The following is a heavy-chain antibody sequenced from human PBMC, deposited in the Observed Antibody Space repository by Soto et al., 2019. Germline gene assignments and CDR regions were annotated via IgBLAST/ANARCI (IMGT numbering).Heavy chain of an antibody. D-gene: IGHD3-9*01. Sequence: EVQLLESGGGLVQPGGSLRLSCAASGFTFSSYAMSWVRQAPGKGLEWVSAISGSGGSTYYADSVKGRFTISRDNSKNTLYQKMKSLRAEETAVYYCAKGGGALRYFDWLLSQYYFDYWGQGTLVTVSS. J-gene: IGHJ4*02. CDR3: AKGGGALRYFDWLLSQYYFDY. CDR1: GFTFSSYA. V-gene: IGHV3-23*01. CDR2: ISGSGGST.